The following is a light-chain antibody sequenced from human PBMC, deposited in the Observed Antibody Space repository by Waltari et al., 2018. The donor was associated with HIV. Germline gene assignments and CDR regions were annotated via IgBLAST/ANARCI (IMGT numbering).Light chain of an antibody. CDR3: TSYTSSSTLGV. V-gene: IGLV2-14*01. CDR2: EVT. CDR1: TSDVGGFDY. J-gene: IGLJ2*01. Sequence: QSALTQPASVSGSPGQSVTISCTGTTSDVGGFDYVCWYQHHPGKAPKLIIYEVTNRPSGVSTRFSGFKSGNTASLTISGLQAEDEADYFCTSYTSSSTLGVFGGGTRLTVL.